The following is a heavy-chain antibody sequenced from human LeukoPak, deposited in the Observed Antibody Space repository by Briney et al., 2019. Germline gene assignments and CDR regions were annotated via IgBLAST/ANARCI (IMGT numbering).Heavy chain of an antibody. Sequence: ASVKASCKASGYTLTSYSMHWVRQAPGQGLEWMGIINPSGGSTTYAQKFQGRVTMTRDTSTSTVYMDLSSLRSEDTAVYYCARGEVTTVDWFFDFWGRGTLVTVSS. CDR2: INPSGGST. J-gene: IGHJ2*01. CDR1: GYTLTSYS. CDR3: ARGEVTTVDWFFDF. D-gene: IGHD4-11*01. V-gene: IGHV1-46*01.